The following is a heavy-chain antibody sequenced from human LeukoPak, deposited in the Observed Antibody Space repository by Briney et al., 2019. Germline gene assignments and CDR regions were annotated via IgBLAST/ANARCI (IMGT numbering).Heavy chain of an antibody. Sequence: VASVKVSCKASGYTFPSYFMHWVRQAPGQGLEWMGIINPTGGSTTYAQKFQGRVTMTRDTSTSTVYMELSSLRSDDTAVYYCARTAARRFDYRGQGTLVTVSS. CDR3: ARTAARRFDY. CDR2: INPTGGST. J-gene: IGHJ4*02. D-gene: IGHD6-6*01. V-gene: IGHV1-46*01. CDR1: GYTFPSYF.